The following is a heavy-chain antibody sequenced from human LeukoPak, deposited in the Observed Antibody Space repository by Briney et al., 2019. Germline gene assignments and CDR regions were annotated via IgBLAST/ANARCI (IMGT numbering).Heavy chain of an antibody. D-gene: IGHD4-17*01. V-gene: IGHV1-18*01. CDR3: AREVSHDYGDYASFDY. J-gene: IGHJ4*02. Sequence: ASVKVSCKASGYTFTSYGISWVRQAPGQGLEWMGWISAYNGNTNYAQKLQGRFTMTTDTSTSTAYMEMRSLRSDDTAVYYCAREVSHDYGDYASFDYWGQGTLVTVSS. CDR1: GYTFTSYG. CDR2: ISAYNGNT.